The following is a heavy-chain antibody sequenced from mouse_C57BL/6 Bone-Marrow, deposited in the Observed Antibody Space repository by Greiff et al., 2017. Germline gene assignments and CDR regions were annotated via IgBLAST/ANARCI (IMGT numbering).Heavy chain of an antibody. D-gene: IGHD2-4*01. Sequence: EVQVVESGGDLVKPGGSLKLSCAASGFTFSSYGMSWVRQTPDKRLEWVATISSGGSYTYYPDSVKGRFTISRDNAKNTLYLQMSSLKSEDTAMYYCARRDYDWFAYWGQGTRVTVSA. CDR3: ARRDYDWFAY. CDR1: GFTFSSYG. J-gene: IGHJ3*01. V-gene: IGHV5-6*01. CDR2: ISSGGSYT.